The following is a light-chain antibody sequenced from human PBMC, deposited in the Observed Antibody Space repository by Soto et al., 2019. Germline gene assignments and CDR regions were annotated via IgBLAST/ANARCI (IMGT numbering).Light chain of an antibody. CDR3: LQTYSTPWT. CDR1: QSISNY. J-gene: IGKJ1*01. V-gene: IGKV1-39*01. Sequence: DIQMTQSPSSLSASVGDRVTITCRASQSISNYLNWYQQKPGKAPNLLIYAASTLQSGVPSRVSGSGSGTDFTLTISSLQPDDFATYYCLQTYSTPWTFGLGTKAE. CDR2: AAS.